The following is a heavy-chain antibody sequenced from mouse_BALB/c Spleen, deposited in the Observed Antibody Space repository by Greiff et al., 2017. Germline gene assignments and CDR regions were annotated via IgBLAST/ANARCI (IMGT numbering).Heavy chain of an antibody. D-gene: IGHD4-1*01. CDR2: ISYSGST. CDR3: ARGLTGTGDY. Sequence: EVKLMESGPGLVKPSQSLSLTCTVTGYSITSDYAWNWIRQFPGNKLEWMGYISYSGSTSYNPSLKSRISITRDTSKNQFFLQLNSVTTEDTATYYCARGLTGTGDYWGQGTTLTVSS. V-gene: IGHV3-2*02. J-gene: IGHJ2*01. CDR1: GYSITSDYA.